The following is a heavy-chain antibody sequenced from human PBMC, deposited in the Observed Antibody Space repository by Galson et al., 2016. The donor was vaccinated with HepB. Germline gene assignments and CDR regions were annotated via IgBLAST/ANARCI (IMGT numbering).Heavy chain of an antibody. CDR3: ARDRVLRFLEWSYYFDC. CDR2: ISYDGSNT. J-gene: IGHJ4*02. CDR1: GFTFSTYA. V-gene: IGHV3-30*04. Sequence: SLRLSCAASGFTFSTYAMHWVRQAPGKGLEWVAIISYDGSNTYYADSVKGRFTISRDNSNNPLYLQLNSLRAEDTAVYYCARDRVLRFLEWSYYFDCWGQGSLVTVSS. D-gene: IGHD3-3*01.